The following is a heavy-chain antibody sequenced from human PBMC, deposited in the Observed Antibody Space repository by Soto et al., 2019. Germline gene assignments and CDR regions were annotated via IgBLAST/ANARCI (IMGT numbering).Heavy chain of an antibody. V-gene: IGHV1-3*01. J-gene: IGHJ4*02. D-gene: IGHD6-25*01. CDR2: INVGNGDT. CDR3: VRVGGSGWTLDF. Sequence: QVHLVQSGAEVKKPGASVKVSCKTSGYTFTAFAVHWVRQASGQRLEWMGWINVGNGDTKSSQNPQGRVTITRDTAASTVDMELSSLRSEDTAVYYCVRVGGSGWTLDFWGQGTLVTVSS. CDR1: GYTFTAFA.